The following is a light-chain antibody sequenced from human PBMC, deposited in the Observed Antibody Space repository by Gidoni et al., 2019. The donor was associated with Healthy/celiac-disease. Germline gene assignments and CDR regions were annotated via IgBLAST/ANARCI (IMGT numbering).Light chain of an antibody. Sequence: QSALTQPACVSGSPGQSITISCTGTSSDGGGYNYVSWYQQHPGKAPKLMIYDVSNRPSGVSNRFSGSKSGNTASLTISGLQAEDEADYYCSSYTSSSAVVFGGGTKLTVL. J-gene: IGLJ2*01. CDR1: SSDGGGYNY. CDR3: SSYTSSSAVV. CDR2: DVS. V-gene: IGLV2-14*01.